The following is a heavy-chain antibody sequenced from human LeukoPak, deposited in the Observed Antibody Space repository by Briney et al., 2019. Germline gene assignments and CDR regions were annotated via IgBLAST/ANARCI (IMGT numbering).Heavy chain of an antibody. CDR3: ALYSSTWY. CDR1: GYTFTTYY. CDR2: INPTGGST. Sequence: ASVKVSCKASGYTFTTYYIHWLRQAPGQGLEWIGIINPTGGSTTYAQKFQGRVTMTRDTSTSTVFMEVNSLRSEDTAVYYCALYSSTWYWGQGTLVTVSS. D-gene: IGHD6-13*01. J-gene: IGHJ4*02. V-gene: IGHV1-46*01.